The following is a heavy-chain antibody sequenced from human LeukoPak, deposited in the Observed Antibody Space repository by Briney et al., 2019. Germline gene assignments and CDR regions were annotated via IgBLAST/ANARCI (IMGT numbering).Heavy chain of an antibody. CDR1: GFTFSSYW. J-gene: IGHJ4*02. CDR3: ARDYYDSSGYYHVGYFNY. D-gene: IGHD3-22*01. V-gene: IGHV3-7*01. Sequence: GGSLRLSCAASGFTFSSYWMSWVRQAPGKGLEWVANIKQDGSEKYYVDSVKGRFTISRDNAKNSLYLQMNSLRAEDTAVYYCARDYYDSSGYYHVGYFNYWGQGTLVTVSS. CDR2: IKQDGSEK.